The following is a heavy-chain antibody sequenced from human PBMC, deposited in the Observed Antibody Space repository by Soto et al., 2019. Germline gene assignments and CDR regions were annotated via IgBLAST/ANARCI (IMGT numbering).Heavy chain of an antibody. CDR1: GFTFDDYT. V-gene: IGHV3-43*01. J-gene: IGHJ6*02. D-gene: IGHD1-26*01. CDR2: ISWDGGST. CDR3: AKSGGSYLGYYYYGMDV. Sequence: GGSLRLSCAASGFTFDDYTMHWVRQAPGKGLEWVSLISWDGGSTYYADSVKGRFTISRDNSKNSLYLQMNSLRTEDTALYYCAKSGGSYLGYYYYGMDVWGQGTTVTVSS.